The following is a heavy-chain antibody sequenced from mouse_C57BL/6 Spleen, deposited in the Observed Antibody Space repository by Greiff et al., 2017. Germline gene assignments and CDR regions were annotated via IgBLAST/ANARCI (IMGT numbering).Heavy chain of an antibody. CDR2: ISYDGSN. CDR3: ARDATMVTTGAY. D-gene: IGHD2-2*01. Sequence: EVQLQQSGPGLVKPSQSLSLTCSVTGYSITSGYYWNWIRQFPGNKLEWMGYISYDGSNNYNPSLKNRISITRDTSKNQFFLKLNSVTTEDTATYYCARDATMVTTGAYWGQGTLGTVSA. CDR1: GYSITSGYY. V-gene: IGHV3-6*01. J-gene: IGHJ3*01.